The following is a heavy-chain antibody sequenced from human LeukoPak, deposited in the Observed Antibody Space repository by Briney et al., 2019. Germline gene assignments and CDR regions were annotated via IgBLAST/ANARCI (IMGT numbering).Heavy chain of an antibody. CDR1: GGSISSGSYY. J-gene: IGHJ5*02. Sequence: SETLSLTCTVSGGSISSGSYYWSWIRQPAGKGLEWIGRIYTSGSTNYNPSLKSRVTISVDTSKNQFSLKLSSVTAADTAVYYCARDTGSWDSSSWYDWFDPWGQGTLVTVSS. D-gene: IGHD6-13*01. CDR3: ARDTGSWDSSSWYDWFDP. V-gene: IGHV4-61*02. CDR2: IYTSGST.